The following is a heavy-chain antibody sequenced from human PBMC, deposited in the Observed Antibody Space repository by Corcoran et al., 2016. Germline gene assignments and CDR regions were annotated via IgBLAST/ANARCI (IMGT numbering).Heavy chain of an antibody. Sequence: QVQLQQSGPGLVKPSQTLSLPCAISGDSVSSNSAAWNWIRQSPSRRLAWLGRTYYRSKWYNDYAVSVKSRITLNPDTAKNQVSLQLNSVTPEDTAVYYCARGLRGGYYYGMDVWGQGTTVTVSS. V-gene: IGHV6-1*01. CDR3: ARGLRGGYYYGMDV. J-gene: IGHJ6*02. CDR1: GDSVSSNSAA. CDR2: TYYRSKWYN. D-gene: IGHD5-12*01.